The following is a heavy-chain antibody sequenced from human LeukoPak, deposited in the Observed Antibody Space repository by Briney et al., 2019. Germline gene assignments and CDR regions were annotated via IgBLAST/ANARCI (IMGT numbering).Heavy chain of an antibody. CDR3: ARHPIYCSGGSCYDY. V-gene: IGHV4-39*01. J-gene: IGHJ4*02. Sequence: SETLSLTCTVSGGSISSSSYYWGWIRQPPGKGLEWIGSIYYSGSTYYNPSLKSRVTISVDTSKNQFSLKLSSVTAADTAVYYCARHPIYCSGGSCYDYWGQGTLVTSPQ. CDR1: GGSISSSSYY. CDR2: IYYSGST. D-gene: IGHD2-15*01.